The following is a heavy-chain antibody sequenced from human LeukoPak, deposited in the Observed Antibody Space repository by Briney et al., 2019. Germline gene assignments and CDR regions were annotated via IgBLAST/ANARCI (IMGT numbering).Heavy chain of an antibody. CDR3: AREAYGDLLSYFDY. CDR1: GGSISSYY. CDR2: IYYSGST. V-gene: IGHV4-59*01. Sequence: PSETLSLTCTVSGGSISSYYWSWIRQPPGKGLEWIGYIYYSGSTNYNPSLKSRVTISVDTSRNQFSLKLSSVTAADPAVYYCAREAYGDLLSYFDYWGQGTLVTVSS. J-gene: IGHJ4*02. D-gene: IGHD4-17*01.